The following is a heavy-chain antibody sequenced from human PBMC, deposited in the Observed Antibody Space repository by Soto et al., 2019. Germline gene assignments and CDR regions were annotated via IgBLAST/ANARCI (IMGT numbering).Heavy chain of an antibody. D-gene: IGHD3-9*01. V-gene: IGHV4-34*01. J-gene: IGHJ6*03. CDR1: GGSFSGYY. CDR2: INHSGST. CDR3: ARGLSFDILTGYYDYYYYMDV. Sequence: PSETLSLTCAVYGGSFSGYYWSWIRQPPGKGLEWIGEINHSGSTNYNPSLKSRVTISVDTSKNQFSLKLSSVTAADTAVYYCARGLSFDILTGYYDYYYYMDVWGKGTTVTVSS.